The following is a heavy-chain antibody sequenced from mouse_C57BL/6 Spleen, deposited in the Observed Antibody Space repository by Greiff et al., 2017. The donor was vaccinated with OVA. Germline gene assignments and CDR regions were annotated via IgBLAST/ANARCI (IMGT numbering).Heavy chain of an antibody. CDR1: GYTFTDYA. D-gene: IGHD2-2*01. CDR3: ATQGISVTTEAWFAY. CDR2: ISTYYGDA. J-gene: IGHJ3*01. V-gene: IGHV1-67*01. Sequence: QVHVKQSGPELVRPGVSVKISCKGSGYTFTDYAMHWVKQSHAKSLEWIGVISTYYGDASYNQKFKDKATMTVDKSSSTAYMELARLTSEDSAVYYCATQGISVTTEAWFAYWGQGTLVTVSA.